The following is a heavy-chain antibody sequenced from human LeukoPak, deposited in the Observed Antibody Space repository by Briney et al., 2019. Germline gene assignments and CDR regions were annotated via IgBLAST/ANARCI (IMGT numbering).Heavy chain of an antibody. Sequence: PGGSLRLSCAASGFTFSSYAMSWVRQAPGKGLEWVSAISGSGGSTYYADSVKGRFTISRDNSKNTLYLQMNGLRAEDTAVYYRAKDLSRYSGSYLGEFDYWGQGTLVTVSS. D-gene: IGHD1-26*01. CDR1: GFTFSSYA. CDR2: ISGSGGST. V-gene: IGHV3-23*01. CDR3: AKDLSRYSGSYLGEFDY. J-gene: IGHJ4*02.